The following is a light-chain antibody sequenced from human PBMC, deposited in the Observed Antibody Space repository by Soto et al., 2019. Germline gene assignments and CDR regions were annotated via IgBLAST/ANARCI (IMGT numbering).Light chain of an antibody. CDR1: QGLSSW. Sequence: DIQMTQSPSSVSASVGDRVTITCRASQGLSSWLAWYQQKPVKAPKLLIYAASSLQSGVPSRFSGSGSGTDFTLTNSSLQPEDFATYYCQQANSFPYTFGQGTKLEIK. V-gene: IGKV1-12*01. CDR3: QQANSFPYT. J-gene: IGKJ2*01. CDR2: AAS.